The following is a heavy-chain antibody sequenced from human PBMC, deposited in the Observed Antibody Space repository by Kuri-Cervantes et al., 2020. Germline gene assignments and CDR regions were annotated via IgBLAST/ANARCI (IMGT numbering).Heavy chain of an antibody. Sequence: SLKISCVTSGFIFDDFAMHWVRQSPEKGLEWVAGISWNSGSIGYADSVKGRFTISRDNAKNSLYLQMNSLRAEDTALYYCAKDIDRVAAAGRGAFDIWGQGTMVTVSS. J-gene: IGHJ3*02. CDR3: AKDIDRVAAAGRGAFDI. CDR1: GFIFDDFA. V-gene: IGHV3-9*01. D-gene: IGHD6-13*01. CDR2: ISWNSGSI.